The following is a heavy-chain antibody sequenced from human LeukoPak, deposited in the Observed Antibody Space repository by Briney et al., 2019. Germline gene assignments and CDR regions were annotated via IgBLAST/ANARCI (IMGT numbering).Heavy chain of an antibody. CDR2: IYTSGST. V-gene: IGHV4-61*02. CDR1: GGSISSGSYY. Sequence: SETLSLTCTVSGGSISSGSYYWSWIRQPAGKGLEWIGRIYTSGSTNYNPSLKSRVTISVDTSKNQFSLKLSSVTAADTAVYYCARDNSPYYYYYYYMDVWGKGTTVTVSS. J-gene: IGHJ6*03. D-gene: IGHD4-23*01. CDR3: ARDNSPYYYYYYYMDV.